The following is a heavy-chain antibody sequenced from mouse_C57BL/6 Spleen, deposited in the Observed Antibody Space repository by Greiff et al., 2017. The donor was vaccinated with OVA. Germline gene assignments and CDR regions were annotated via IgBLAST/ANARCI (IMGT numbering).Heavy chain of an antibody. CDR2: IDPSDSYT. CDR1: GYTFTSYW. CDR3: ARVIYGNYLSDY. Sequence: QVQLQQPGAELVMPGASVKLSCKASGYTFTSYWMHWVKQRPGQGLEWIGEIDPSDSYTNYNQKFKGKSTLTVDKSSSTAYMQLSSLTSEDSAVYYCARVIYGNYLSDYWGQSTTLTVSS. V-gene: IGHV1-69*01. D-gene: IGHD2-1*01. J-gene: IGHJ2*01.